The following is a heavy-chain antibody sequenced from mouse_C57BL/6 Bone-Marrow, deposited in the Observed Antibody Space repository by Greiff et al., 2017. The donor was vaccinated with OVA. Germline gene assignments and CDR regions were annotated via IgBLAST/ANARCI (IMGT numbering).Heavy chain of an antibody. CDR2: INPYNGGT. CDR3: ARGIYYDYPYYYAMDY. D-gene: IGHD2-4*01. CDR1: GYTFTDYY. J-gene: IGHJ4*01. Sequence: EVQLQQSGPVLVKPGASVKMSCKASGYTFTDYYMNWVKQSHGKSLEWIGVINPYNGGTSYNQKFKGKATLTVDKSSSTAYMELNSLTSEDSAVYYCARGIYYDYPYYYAMDYWGQGTSVTVSS. V-gene: IGHV1-19*01.